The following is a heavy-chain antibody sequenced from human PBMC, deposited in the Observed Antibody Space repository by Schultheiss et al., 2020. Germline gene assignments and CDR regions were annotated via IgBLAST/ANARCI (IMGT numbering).Heavy chain of an antibody. V-gene: IGHV3-30*03. CDR1: GFTFSSYG. Sequence: GGSLRLSCAASGFTFSSYGMHWVRQAPGKGLEWVAVISYDGSNKYYADSVKGRFTISRDNSKNTLYLQMNSLRAEDTAIYHCARDRPLRYWGQGTLVTVSS. CDR3: ARDRPLRY. J-gene: IGHJ4*02. CDR2: ISYDGSNK.